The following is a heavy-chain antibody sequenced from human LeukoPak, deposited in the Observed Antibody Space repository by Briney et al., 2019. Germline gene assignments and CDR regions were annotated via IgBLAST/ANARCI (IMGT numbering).Heavy chain of an antibody. CDR3: AAESSSSWEGH. CDR2: IKEDGSEN. CDR1: GFPFSRHW. V-gene: IGHV3-7*01. Sequence: GGSLRLSCAASGFPFSRHWMSWVRQAPGKGLQWVANIKEDGSENYYVDSVKGRFTISRDNAKNSLYLEMNSLRAEDTAVYYCAAESSSSWEGHWGQGTLVTVSS. J-gene: IGHJ4*02. D-gene: IGHD6-6*01.